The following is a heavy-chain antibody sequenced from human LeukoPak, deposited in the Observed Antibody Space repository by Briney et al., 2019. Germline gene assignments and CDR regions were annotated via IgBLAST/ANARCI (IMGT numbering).Heavy chain of an antibody. CDR2: IYYSGST. Sequence: GSLRLSCAASGFTFSSYSMNWVRQPPGKGLEWIGSIYYSGSTYYNPSLKSRVTISVDTSKNQFSLKLSSVTAADTAVYYCARIQIAAAGTGWFDPWGQGTLVTVSS. J-gene: IGHJ5*02. D-gene: IGHD6-13*01. V-gene: IGHV4-39*01. CDR3: ARIQIAAAGTGWFDP. CDR1: GFTFSSYSMN.